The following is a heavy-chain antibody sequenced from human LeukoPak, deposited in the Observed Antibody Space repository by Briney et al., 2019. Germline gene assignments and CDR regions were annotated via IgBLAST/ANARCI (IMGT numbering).Heavy chain of an antibody. CDR3: AREFIRGFGLWFDP. CDR1: GFTFSSYG. V-gene: IGHV3-33*01. D-gene: IGHD3-10*01. J-gene: IGHJ5*02. Sequence: PGRSLRLSCAASGFTFSSYGMHWVRQAPGKGLEWVAVIWYDGSNKYYADSVKGRFTISRDNSKNTLYPQMNSLRAEDTAVYYCAREFIRGFGLWFDPWGQGTLVTVSS. CDR2: IWYDGSNK.